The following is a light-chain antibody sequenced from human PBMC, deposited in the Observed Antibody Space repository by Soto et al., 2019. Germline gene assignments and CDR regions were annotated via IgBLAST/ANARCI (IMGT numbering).Light chain of an antibody. V-gene: IGLV2-14*03. CDR1: SADIGGQDY. CDR3: SSYSAGNTLVL. CDR2: DVT. J-gene: IGLJ2*01. Sequence: VLSQPASVSGSPGQSITISCDGTSADIGGQDYVSWYQRHPGKAPKLLIYDVTKRPSGVSRRFSGSKSGNSASLTISGLQAEDECDYFCSSYSAGNTLVLFGGGTKLTVL.